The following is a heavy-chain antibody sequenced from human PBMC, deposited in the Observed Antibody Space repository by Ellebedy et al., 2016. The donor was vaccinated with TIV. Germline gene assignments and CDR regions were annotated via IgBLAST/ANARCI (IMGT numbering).Heavy chain of an antibody. CDR3: ARPSSLAAGQYYFDY. Sequence: ASVKVSCKASGGTFSSYAISWVRQAPGQGLEWMGGIIPILGIANYAQKFQGRVTITADKSTSTAYMELSSLRSEDTAVYYCARPSSLAAGQYYFDYWGQGTLVTVSS. CDR1: GGTFSSYA. CDR2: IIPILGIA. J-gene: IGHJ4*02. D-gene: IGHD6-13*01. V-gene: IGHV1-69*10.